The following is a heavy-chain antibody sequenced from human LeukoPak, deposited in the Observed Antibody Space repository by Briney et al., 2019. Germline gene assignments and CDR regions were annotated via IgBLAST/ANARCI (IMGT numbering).Heavy chain of an antibody. CDR2: ISGSGGST. J-gene: IGHJ4*02. CDR3: AKDTDIVVVPCY. Sequence: GGSLRLSCAASGFTLRSYAMSWVREAPGKGVEWVSAISGSGGSTYCADSVKGRFTISRDNSKNTLYLQMNSLRAEDTAVYYCAKDTDIVVVPCYWGQGTLVTVSS. D-gene: IGHD2-2*01. CDR1: GFTLRSYA. V-gene: IGHV3-23*01.